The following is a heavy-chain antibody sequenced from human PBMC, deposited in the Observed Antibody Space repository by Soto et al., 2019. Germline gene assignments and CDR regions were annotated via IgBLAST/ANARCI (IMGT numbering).Heavy chain of an antibody. J-gene: IGHJ6*02. Sequence: GGSLRLSCAASGFTFDDYAMHWVRQAPGKGLEWVSGISWNSGSIGYADSVKGRFTISRDNAKNSLYLQMNSLRAEDTALYYCGRIAAAGTEYCYYGMDVWGQGTTVTVSS. CDR1: GFTFDDYA. CDR3: GRIAAAGTEYCYYGMDV. V-gene: IGHV3-9*01. D-gene: IGHD6-13*01. CDR2: ISWNSGSI.